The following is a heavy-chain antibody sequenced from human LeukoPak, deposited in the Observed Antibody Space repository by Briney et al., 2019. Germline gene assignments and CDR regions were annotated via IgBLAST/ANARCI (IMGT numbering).Heavy chain of an antibody. V-gene: IGHV3-74*01. D-gene: IGHD6-19*01. CDR2: INSDGRST. CDR3: ARDRYSGGWFGY. Sequence: PGGSLRLSCAASGFTFSNSWMHWVRQAPGKGLVWVSRINSDGRSTVYADSVKGRFTISRDNAKNTLYLQMNSLRDEDTAVYYCARDRYSGGWFGYWGQGTLVTVSS. J-gene: IGHJ4*02. CDR1: GFTFSNSW.